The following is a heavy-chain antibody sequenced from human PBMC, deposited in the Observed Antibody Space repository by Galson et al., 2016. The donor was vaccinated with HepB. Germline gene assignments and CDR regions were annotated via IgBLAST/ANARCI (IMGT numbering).Heavy chain of an antibody. J-gene: IGHJ6*02. Sequence: PALVKPTQTLTLTCIVSDSSLSTPRMGVSWFRQPPGKALEWLAHIFSNDEEFSSTSPKSRLTISKDTSKRQVVLTMTNMDPVDTAIYYCARIQGGITTQVSSIGMDVWGQGTTVTVSS. CDR1: DSSLSTPRMG. V-gene: IGHV2-26*01. CDR2: IFSNDEE. CDR3: ARIQGGITTQVSSIGMDV. D-gene: IGHD2-2*01.